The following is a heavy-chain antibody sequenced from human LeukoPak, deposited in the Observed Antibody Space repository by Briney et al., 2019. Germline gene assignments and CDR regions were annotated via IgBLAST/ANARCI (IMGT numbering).Heavy chain of an antibody. CDR1: GFTFSSYA. D-gene: IGHD5-18*01. CDR2: IPYDGRNK. J-gene: IGHJ4*02. V-gene: IGHV3-30*04. CDR3: ARAMGAGGYSYGSSYFDY. Sequence: GKSLRLSCVASGFTFSSYAMHWVRQAPGKGLEWVAVIPYDGRNKYYADSVKGRFTISRDNTRNTLYLQMNSLRAEDTAVYYCARAMGAGGYSYGSSYFDYWGQGTLVTVSS.